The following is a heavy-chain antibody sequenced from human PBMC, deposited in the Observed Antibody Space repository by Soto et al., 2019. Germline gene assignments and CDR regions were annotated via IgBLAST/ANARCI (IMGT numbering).Heavy chain of an antibody. Sequence: SLRLSCAASGFRFSTYGMHWVRQAPGKGLEWVATISYDGGNKFYADSAKGRFTISRDNSKNTLYLQMDSLRANDTAVYYCSKDSSVVAAGSGGWFDPWGQGTLVTVSS. CDR1: GFRFSTYG. J-gene: IGHJ5*02. V-gene: IGHV3-30*18. CDR3: SKDSSVVAAGSGGWFDP. CDR2: ISYDGGNK. D-gene: IGHD6-13*01.